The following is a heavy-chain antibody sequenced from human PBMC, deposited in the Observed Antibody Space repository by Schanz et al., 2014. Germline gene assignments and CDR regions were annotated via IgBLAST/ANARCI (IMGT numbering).Heavy chain of an antibody. CDR2: IAYSGST. CDR3: AGVGRKSYGFTSKFDA. D-gene: IGHD3-16*01. CDR1: GSDIRGFH. V-gene: IGHV4-59*13. J-gene: IGHJ5*02. Sequence: QVQLQESGPGQVRPSETLSLTCTVSGSDIRGFHWSWIRQSPVKGLEWIGYIAYSGSTNYNPSLQSRVTISLDTSQSQFSLRLTSVSSADTAMYYCAGVGRKSYGFTSKFDAWGQGTLVAVSS.